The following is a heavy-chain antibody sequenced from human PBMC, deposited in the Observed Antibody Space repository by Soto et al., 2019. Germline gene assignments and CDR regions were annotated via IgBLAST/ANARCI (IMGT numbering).Heavy chain of an antibody. CDR3: ATRYCSSTNCYAFDS. V-gene: IGHV3-23*01. D-gene: IGHD2-2*01. CDR2: VGNSGIDT. Sequence: GGSLRLSCAASGFSFSSYAMTWVRQPPGKRLEWVSTVGNSGIDTYYTGSVKGRFTISRDNSENTLYLQMDRLRAEDTAVYYCATRYCSSTNCYAFDSWGQGTLVTVSS. CDR1: GFSFSSYA. J-gene: IGHJ4*02.